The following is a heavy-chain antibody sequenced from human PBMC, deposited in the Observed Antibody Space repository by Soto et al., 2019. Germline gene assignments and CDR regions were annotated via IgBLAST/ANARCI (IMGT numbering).Heavy chain of an antibody. CDR2: FERNGVT. D-gene: IGHD6-19*01. J-gene: IGHJ4*02. V-gene: IGHV3-53*01. CDR1: GVTVSSNY. CDR3: AKGGGGWSYFDS. Sequence: EVQLVESGGGLIQPGGSLRLSCAASGVTVSSNYMSWVRQAPGKGLEWGSVFERNGVTYYADSVKGRFTISRDNSKNMVYLQLNSLRVEDTAVYYCAKGGGGWSYFDSWGQGTLVTVSS.